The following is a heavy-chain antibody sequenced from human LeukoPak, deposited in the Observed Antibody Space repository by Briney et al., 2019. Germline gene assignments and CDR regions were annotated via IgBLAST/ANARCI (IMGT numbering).Heavy chain of an antibody. J-gene: IGHJ3*02. CDR1: GGTFSSYG. Sequence: WASVKVSCKASGGTFSSYGISWVRQAPGQGLEWMGGIIPIFGTANYAQKFQGRVTITTDESTSTAYMELSSLRSEDTAVYYCAREGEDAYNQGRGAFNIWGQGTMVTVSS. CDR2: IIPIFGTA. CDR3: AREGEDAYNQGRGAFNI. D-gene: IGHD5-24*01. V-gene: IGHV1-69*05.